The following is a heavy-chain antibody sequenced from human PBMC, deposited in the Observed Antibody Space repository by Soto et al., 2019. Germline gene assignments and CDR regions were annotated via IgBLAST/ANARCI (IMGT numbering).Heavy chain of an antibody. J-gene: IGHJ5*01. V-gene: IGHV1-18*01. D-gene: IGHD6-19*01. CDR3: ARDRSGGYDF. Sequence: QVQLVQSAAEVGKPGASVKVSCKASGYTFTTIRLSWVRQAPGQGLEWMGWIRPHNGDTKYAQKFQGRVTMTADTSTTTAYMELRSLRPDDTAVFYCARDRSGGYDFWGHGTLGTDSS. CDR2: IRPHNGDT. CDR1: GYTFTTIR.